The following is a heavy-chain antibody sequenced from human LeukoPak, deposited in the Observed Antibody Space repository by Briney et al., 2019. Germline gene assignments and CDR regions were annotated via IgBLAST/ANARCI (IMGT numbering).Heavy chain of an antibody. J-gene: IGHJ3*02. Sequence: ASVKVSCKASGYTFTDYFINWVRQAPGQGLEWMGWVIPKNGDTHYARKFQGRVTMTRDTSISTAYMEVRGLRSDDTAVYYCARDRGDYGGVALVGAFDIWGQGTMVTVSS. V-gene: IGHV1-2*02. CDR3: ARDRGDYGGVALVGAFDI. D-gene: IGHD4-23*01. CDR1: GYTFTDYF. CDR2: VIPKNGDT.